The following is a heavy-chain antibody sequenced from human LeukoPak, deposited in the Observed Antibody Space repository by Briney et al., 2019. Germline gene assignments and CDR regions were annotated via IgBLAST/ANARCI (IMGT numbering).Heavy chain of an antibody. D-gene: IGHD6-13*01. J-gene: IGHJ4*02. CDR3: AKAFLIAAGGEGPYFDY. CDR1: GFTFSSYE. V-gene: IGHV3-48*03. Sequence: GSLRLSCAASGFTFSSYEMNWVRQAPGKGLEWVSYISSSGSTIYYADSVKGRFTISRDNAKNSLYLQMNSLRAEDTAVYYCAKAFLIAAGGEGPYFDYWGQGTLVTVFS. CDR2: ISSSGSTI.